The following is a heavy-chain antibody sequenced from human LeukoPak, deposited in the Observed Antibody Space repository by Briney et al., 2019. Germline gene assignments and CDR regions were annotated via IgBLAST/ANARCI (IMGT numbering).Heavy chain of an antibody. CDR2: ISSSGSTI. V-gene: IGHV3-48*03. CDR3: AKTRGSSDY. J-gene: IGHJ4*02. CDR1: GFTFSSYE. D-gene: IGHD3-10*01. Sequence: GGSLRLSCAASGFTFSSYEMNWVRQAPGKGLEWVSYISSSGSTIYYADSVKGRFTISRDNSKNTLYLQMNSLRAEDTAVYYCAKTRGSSDYWGQGTLVTVSS.